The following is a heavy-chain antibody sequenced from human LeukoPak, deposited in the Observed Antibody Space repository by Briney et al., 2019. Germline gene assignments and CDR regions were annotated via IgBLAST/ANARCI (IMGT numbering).Heavy chain of an antibody. J-gene: IGHJ4*02. V-gene: IGHV4-30-2*01. CDR2: IYHSGST. Sequence: SQTLSLTCAVSGGSISSGGYSWSWIRQPPGKGLEWIGYIYHSGSTYYDPSLKSRVTISVDRSKNQFSLKLSSVTAADTAVYYCATDSLITTGLDYWGQGTLVTVSS. CDR3: ATDSLITTGLDY. CDR1: GGSISSGGYS. D-gene: IGHD2-8*02.